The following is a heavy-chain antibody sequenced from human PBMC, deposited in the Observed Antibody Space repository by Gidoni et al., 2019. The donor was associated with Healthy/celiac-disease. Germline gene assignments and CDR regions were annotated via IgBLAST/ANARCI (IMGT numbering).Heavy chain of an antibody. J-gene: IGHJ6*02. V-gene: IGHV2-26*01. D-gene: IGHD4-4*01. CDR1: GFSLSNARMG. CDR2: IFSNDEK. CDR3: ARISSHDYSNVWGMDV. Sequence: QVTLKESGPVLVKPTETLTLTCTVSGFSLSNARMGVSWIRQPPGKALEWLAHIFSNDEKSYSTSLKSRLTISKDTSKSQVVLTMTNMDPVDTATYYCARISSHDYSNVWGMDVWGQGTTVTVSS.